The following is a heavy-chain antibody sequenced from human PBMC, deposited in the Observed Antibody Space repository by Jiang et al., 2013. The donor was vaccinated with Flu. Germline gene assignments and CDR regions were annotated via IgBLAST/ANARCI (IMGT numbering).Heavy chain of an antibody. J-gene: IGHJ5*02. D-gene: IGHD2-2*01. Sequence: EVKKPGASVKVSCKASGYTFTSYYMHWVRQAPGQGLEWMGIINPSGGSTSYAQKFQGRVTMTRDTSTSTVYMELSSLRSEDTAVYYCARDEDLGCSSTSCNNWFDPWGQGTLVTVSS. CDR3: ARDEDLGCSSTSCNNWFDP. V-gene: IGHV1-46*03. CDR2: INPSGGST. CDR1: GYTFTSYY.